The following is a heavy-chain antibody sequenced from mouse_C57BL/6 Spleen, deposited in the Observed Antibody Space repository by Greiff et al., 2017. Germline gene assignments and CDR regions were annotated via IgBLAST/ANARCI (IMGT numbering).Heavy chain of an antibody. CDR2: IWSGGST. Sequence: QVQLQQSGPGLVQPSQSLSITCTVSGFSLTSYGVHWVRQSPGKGLEWLGVIWSGGSTDYNAAFISRLSISKDNSKSQVFFKMHSLQADDTAIYYCARNGYYGSSYGYFDVWGTGTTVTVSS. CDR1: GFSLTSYG. V-gene: IGHV2-2*01. J-gene: IGHJ1*03. D-gene: IGHD1-1*01. CDR3: ARNGYYGSSYGYFDV.